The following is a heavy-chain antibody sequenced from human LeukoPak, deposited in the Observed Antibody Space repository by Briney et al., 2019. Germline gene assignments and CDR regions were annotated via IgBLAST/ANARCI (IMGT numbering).Heavy chain of an antibody. CDR1: GYIFTNHD. Sequence: GASVKVSCKASGYIFTNHDINWMRQATGQGLEWLGWMSPSRGDTGYAQKFQGRVTMTRDASTGTAYMELTSLTTDDTAVYYCAKINYADTFDLWGQGTLVTVSS. V-gene: IGHV1-8*01. J-gene: IGHJ3*01. D-gene: IGHD4-11*01. CDR2: MSPSRGDT. CDR3: AKINYADTFDL.